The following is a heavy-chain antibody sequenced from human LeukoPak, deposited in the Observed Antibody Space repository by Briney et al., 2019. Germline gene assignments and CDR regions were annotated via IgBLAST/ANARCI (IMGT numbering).Heavy chain of an antibody. CDR3: ARASYDVLTG. D-gene: IGHD3-9*01. J-gene: IGHJ4*02. Sequence: GGSLRLSCAASGFIFSSYSMNWVRQAPGKGLEWVSSISSSSTYIYYADSVKGRFTISRDNAKNSLYLQMNSLRAEDTAVYYCARASYDVLTGWGQGTLVTVSS. V-gene: IGHV3-21*01. CDR1: GFIFSSYS. CDR2: ISSSSTYI.